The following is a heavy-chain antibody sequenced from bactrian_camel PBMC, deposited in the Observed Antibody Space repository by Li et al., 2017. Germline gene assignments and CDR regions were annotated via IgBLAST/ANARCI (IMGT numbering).Heavy chain of an antibody. V-gene: IGHV3-3*01. D-gene: IGHD7*01. CDR1: GYTIRRYA. CDR3: AAGVVRDWALRALGGHCRPSGDEYNV. Sequence: HVQLVESGGGSVQAGGSLRLSCAASGYTIRRYAVAWFRQAPGKEREGVAAILLRGDDTAYADSVKGRFIISEDKAENTLYLQMSSLEPGDTGMYYCAAGVVRDWALRALGGHCRPSGDEYNVWGQGTQVTVS. CDR2: ILLRGDDT. J-gene: IGHJ4*01.